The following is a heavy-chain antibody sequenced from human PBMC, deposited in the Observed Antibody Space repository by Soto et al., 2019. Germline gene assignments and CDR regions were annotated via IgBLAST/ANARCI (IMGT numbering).Heavy chain of an antibody. CDR3: ARASGYCSSTSCSEYYYYGMDV. Sequence: GASVKVCCKASGYTFTRYAMHWVRQAPGQRLEWMGWINAGNGNTKYSQKFQGRVTITRDTSASTAYMELSSLRSEDTAVYYCARASGYCSSTSCSEYYYYGMDVWGQGTTVTVSS. V-gene: IGHV1-3*01. J-gene: IGHJ6*02. CDR1: GYTFTRYA. D-gene: IGHD2-2*01. CDR2: INAGNGNT.